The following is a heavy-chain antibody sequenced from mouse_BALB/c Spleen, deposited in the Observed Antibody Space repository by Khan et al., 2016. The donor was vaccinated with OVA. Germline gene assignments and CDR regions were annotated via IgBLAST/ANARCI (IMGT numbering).Heavy chain of an antibody. V-gene: IGHV3-2*02. CDR2: ISYSGNT. CDR3: SRVYGGDFDY. J-gene: IGHJ2*02. D-gene: IGHD1-1*01. CDR1: GYSITSDYA. Sequence: EVQLQESGPGLVKPSQSLSLTCTVTGYSITSDYAWNWIRQFPGNKLEWMGFISYSGNTKYKPSFKSRFSITLDTSKNQFFLQLNSVTTEDTATYYWSRVYGGDFDYWGQGTSLTVSS.